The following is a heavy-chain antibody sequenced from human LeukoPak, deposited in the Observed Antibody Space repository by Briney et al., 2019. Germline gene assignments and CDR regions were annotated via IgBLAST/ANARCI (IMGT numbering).Heavy chain of an antibody. D-gene: IGHD2-15*01. CDR3: ARVLRYCSGGNCYSGGLGYMDV. V-gene: IGHV3-11*01. CDR1: GFTFNDYN. J-gene: IGHJ6*03. CDR2: ISRSGSTK. Sequence: GGSLRLSCAASGFTFNDYNMRWIRQAPGKGLEWVSSISRSGSTKYYADSVKGRFTISRDNAKNSLFLQMNSLRAEDTAVYYCARVLRYCSGGNCYSGGLGYMDVWGKGTTVTISS.